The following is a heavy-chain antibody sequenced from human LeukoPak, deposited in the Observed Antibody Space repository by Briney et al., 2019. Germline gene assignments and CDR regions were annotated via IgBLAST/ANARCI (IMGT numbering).Heavy chain of an antibody. V-gene: IGHV4-59*12. Sequence: SETLSLTCTVSGDSISNYYWSWIRQPPGKGLEWIGYIYSSGSTNYNPSLKSRVTISVDTSKNQFSLHLNSVTPEDTAVYYCAGYSYGVRPSWGQGTLVTVSS. D-gene: IGHD5-18*01. J-gene: IGHJ5*02. CDR1: GDSISNYY. CDR3: AGYSYGVRPS. CDR2: IYSSGST.